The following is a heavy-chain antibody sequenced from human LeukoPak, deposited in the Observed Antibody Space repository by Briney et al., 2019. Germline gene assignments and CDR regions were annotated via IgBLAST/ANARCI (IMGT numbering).Heavy chain of an antibody. CDR1: GGSISGYY. V-gene: IGHV4-4*07. CDR2: IYTSGST. CDR3: ARDAGIYAYFQH. J-gene: IGHJ1*01. Sequence: SETLSLTRTVSGGSISGYYWSWIRQPAGKGLEWIGRIYTSGSTNYNPSLKSRVTMSVDTSKNQLSLKLSSVTAADTAVYYCARDAGIYAYFQHWGQGTLVTVSS. D-gene: IGHD6-13*01.